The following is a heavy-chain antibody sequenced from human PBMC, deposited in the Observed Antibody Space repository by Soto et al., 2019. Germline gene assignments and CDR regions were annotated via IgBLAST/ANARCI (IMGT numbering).Heavy chain of an antibody. CDR3: VKNWGWFNT. V-gene: IGHV3-23*01. Sequence: EFQLLQSGAGLVQPGGSLTLSCAASGFTFGTTDMSWVRQSPGEGLEWVSTIDGSGGITYYADSVKDPFTISRDNSRNTVYLQMTILSCDDTARYYCVKNWGWFNTWGQGARVTVSS. D-gene: IGHD3-16*01. CDR1: GFTFGTTD. J-gene: IGHJ5*02. CDR2: IDGSGGIT.